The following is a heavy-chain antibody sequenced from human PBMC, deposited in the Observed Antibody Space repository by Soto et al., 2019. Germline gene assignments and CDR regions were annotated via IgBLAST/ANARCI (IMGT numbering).Heavy chain of an antibody. V-gene: IGHV4-34*01. CDR2: INHSGST. CDR1: GGSFSGYY. J-gene: IGHJ4*02. D-gene: IGHD2-8*02. CDR3: ARDKITGLFDY. Sequence: XXTLSLPCAVYGGSFSGYYWPWILQPPGTGLEWIGEINHSGSTNYNPSLKSRVTISVDTSKNQFSLKLTSVTAADTAVYYCARDKITGLFDYWGQGTLVTVSS.